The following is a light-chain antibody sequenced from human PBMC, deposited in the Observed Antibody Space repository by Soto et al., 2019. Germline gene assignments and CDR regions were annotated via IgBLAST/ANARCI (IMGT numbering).Light chain of an antibody. CDR3: QQRRNWPPT. J-gene: IGKJ1*01. CDR1: QSVNNC. Sequence: EILLPQSPATLPFSPGDRPPLSCMACQSVNNCLAGYQQRPGRDARLLMYEASNRATGVPARFSGSGSGTDFTLPISSLEPEDFAIYYCQQRRNWPPTFGQGTKVDIK. CDR2: EAS. V-gene: IGKV3-11*01.